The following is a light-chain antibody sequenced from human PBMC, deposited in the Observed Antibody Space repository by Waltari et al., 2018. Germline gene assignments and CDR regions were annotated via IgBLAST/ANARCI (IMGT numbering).Light chain of an antibody. CDR1: QSVGPN. J-gene: IGKJ1*01. Sequence: EIVMTQSPATLPVSPGERATLSCRASQSVGPNLAWYQQKPGQAPRVLIYGASTRPTGVPATFSGSGSGTEFTLTISSVQSEDFAVYYCQQYYNWPRTFGQGTKVEIK. CDR2: GAS. CDR3: QQYYNWPRT. V-gene: IGKV3-15*01.